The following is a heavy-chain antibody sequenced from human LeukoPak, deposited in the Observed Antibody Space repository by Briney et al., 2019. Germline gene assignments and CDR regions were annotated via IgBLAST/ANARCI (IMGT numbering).Heavy chain of an antibody. D-gene: IGHD3-10*01. V-gene: IGHV4-31*11. J-gene: IGHJ6*02. Sequence: SETLSLTCAVYGGSFSGYYWSWIRQHPGRGLEWIGYIYYSGSTYYSPSLKSRATISVDTSKNQFSLKLSSVTAADTAVYYCARDRFDSYPMDVWGQGTTVTVSS. CDR1: GGSFSGYY. CDR3: ARDRFDSYPMDV. CDR2: IYYSGST.